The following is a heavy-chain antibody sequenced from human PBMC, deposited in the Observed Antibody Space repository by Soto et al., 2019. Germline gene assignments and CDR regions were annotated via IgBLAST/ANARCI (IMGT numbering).Heavy chain of an antibody. CDR1: GGSISSSSYY. J-gene: IGHJ5*02. CDR2: IYYSGST. Sequence: PSETLSLTCTVSGGSISSSSYYWGWIRQPPGKGLEWIGSIYYSGSTYYNPSLKSRVTISVDTSKNQFSLKLSSVTAADTAVYYCARPSGYDGWFDPWGQGTLVTVSS. CDR3: ARPSGYDGWFDP. D-gene: IGHD5-18*01. V-gene: IGHV4-39*01.